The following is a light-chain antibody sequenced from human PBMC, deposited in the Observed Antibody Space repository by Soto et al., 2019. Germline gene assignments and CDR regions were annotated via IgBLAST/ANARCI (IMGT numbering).Light chain of an antibody. J-gene: IGLJ2*01. CDR2: DVS. CDR3: SSYRSGSTRVG. CDR1: SSDVGGYNF. Sequence: QSALTQPASVSGSPGQSITISCTGTSSDVGGYNFVSWYQQHPGKVPKVMIYDVSKRPSGVSNRFSGSKSGNTASLTISGLQVEDEADYYCSSYRSGSTRVGFGGGTKLTVL. V-gene: IGLV2-14*03.